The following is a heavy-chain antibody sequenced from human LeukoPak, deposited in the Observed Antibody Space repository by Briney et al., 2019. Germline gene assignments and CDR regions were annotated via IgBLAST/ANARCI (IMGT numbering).Heavy chain of an antibody. D-gene: IGHD1-14*01. CDR3: TRDRSRAEDD. CDR2: INQGGSDK. J-gene: IGHJ4*02. Sequence: GGSLRLSCAASGFTFGGHWMSWVRQAPGKGLEWVANINQGGSDKYYVDSVKGRFTISRDNANNLLYLQMNSLRGEDTAVYYCTRDRSRAEDDWGQGTLVTVSS. V-gene: IGHV3-7*01. CDR1: GFTFGGHW.